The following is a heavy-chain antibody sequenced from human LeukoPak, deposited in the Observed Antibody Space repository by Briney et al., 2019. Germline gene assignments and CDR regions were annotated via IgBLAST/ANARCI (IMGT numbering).Heavy chain of an antibody. CDR1: GGSISSYY. V-gene: IGHV4-59*01. CDR3: VRQQYSSGWSDY. CDR2: IYYSGST. Sequence: SETLSLTCTVPGGSISSYYWSWIRQPPGKGLEWIGYIYYSGSTKYNPSLKSRVTISVDTSKNQFSLKLSSVTAADTAVYYCVRQQYSSGWSDYWGQGTLVTVSS. D-gene: IGHD6-19*01. J-gene: IGHJ4*02.